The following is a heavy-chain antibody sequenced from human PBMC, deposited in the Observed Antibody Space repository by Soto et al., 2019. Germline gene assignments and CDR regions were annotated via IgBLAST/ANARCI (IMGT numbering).Heavy chain of an antibody. CDR2: IYYSGST. V-gene: IGHV4-39*01. Sequence: PSETLSLTCTVSGGSISSSSYYWGWIRQPPGKGLEWIGSIYYSGSTYYNPSLKSRVTISVDTSKNQFSLKLSSATAADTAVYYCARHSPYTVTIDYWGQGTLVTVSS. J-gene: IGHJ4*02. D-gene: IGHD4-17*01. CDR3: ARHSPYTVTIDY. CDR1: GGSISSSSYY.